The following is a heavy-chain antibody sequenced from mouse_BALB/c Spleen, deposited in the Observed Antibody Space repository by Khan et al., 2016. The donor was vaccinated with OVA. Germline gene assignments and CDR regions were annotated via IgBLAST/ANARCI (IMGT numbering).Heavy chain of an antibody. Sequence: QVQLKQSGPGLVAPSQSLSITCTISGFSLTNYGVQWVRQPPGKGLEWLVVIWSDGSTTYNSDLKSRLSISKDNSKSQVFLKMNSLQIDDTAMYYCARQPYYHYYIMDYWGQGISVTVSS. V-gene: IGHV2-6-1*01. J-gene: IGHJ4*01. CDR1: GFSLTNYG. CDR3: ARQPYYHYYIMDY. D-gene: IGHD2-10*01. CDR2: IWSDGST.